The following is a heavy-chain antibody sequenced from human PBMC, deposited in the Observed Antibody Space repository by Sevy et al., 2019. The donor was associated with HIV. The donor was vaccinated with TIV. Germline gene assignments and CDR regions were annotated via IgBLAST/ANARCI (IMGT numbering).Heavy chain of an antibody. V-gene: IGHV3-74*01. J-gene: IGHJ4*02. Sequence: GGSLRLSCAASGFTFSSYWMHWVRQAPGKGLVWVSRINSDGSSTGYADSVKGRFTISRDNAKNTLYLQMNSLRAEDTAVYYCARSYDFWSGYYGPDYWGQGTLVTVSS. CDR2: INSDGSST. CDR1: GFTFSSYW. CDR3: ARSYDFWSGYYGPDY. D-gene: IGHD3-3*01.